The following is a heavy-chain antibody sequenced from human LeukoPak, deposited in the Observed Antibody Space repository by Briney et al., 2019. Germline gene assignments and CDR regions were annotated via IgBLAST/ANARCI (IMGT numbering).Heavy chain of an antibody. CDR2: LYYSGGT. J-gene: IGHJ5*02. V-gene: IGHV4-39*01. Sequence: IPSGTLSLSCTASGCSISSGTYYWDWIGPPPGKGLEWIGSLYYSGGTHYTPSLKSRVTISVDTSKNQFSLKLSSVTAADTAVYYCARRSNYYGSGSYSVGWFGPWGQGTLVTVSS. D-gene: IGHD3-10*01. CDR1: GCSISSGTYY. CDR3: ARRSNYYGSGSYSVGWFGP.